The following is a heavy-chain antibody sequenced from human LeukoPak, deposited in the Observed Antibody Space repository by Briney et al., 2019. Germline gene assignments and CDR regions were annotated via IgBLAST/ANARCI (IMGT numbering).Heavy chain of an antibody. Sequence: SETLSLTCTVSGGSISSSSYYWGWIRQPPGKGLEWIGSIYYSGSTYYNPSLKSRVTISVDTSKNQFSLKLSSVTAADTAVYYCARETVNGDYWGQGTLVTVSS. CDR3: ARETVNGDY. CDR1: GGSISSSSYY. J-gene: IGHJ4*02. D-gene: IGHD4-17*01. CDR2: IYYSGST. V-gene: IGHV4-39*07.